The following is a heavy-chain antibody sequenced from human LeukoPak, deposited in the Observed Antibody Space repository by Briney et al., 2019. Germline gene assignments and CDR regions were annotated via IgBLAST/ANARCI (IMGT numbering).Heavy chain of an antibody. J-gene: IGHJ4*02. V-gene: IGHV3-30*07. CDR2: ISDGGDDK. CDR1: GFNFSSYA. Sequence: GRSLRLSCAASGFNFSSYAMHWVRQAPGKGLDWVAVISDGGDDKFYTDSVKGRFSISRDNSKNTLYLQMNSLRVEDTAVYYCARPAVAGLRAGGYDYWGQGTLVTVSS. D-gene: IGHD6-19*01. CDR3: ARPAVAGLRAGGYDY.